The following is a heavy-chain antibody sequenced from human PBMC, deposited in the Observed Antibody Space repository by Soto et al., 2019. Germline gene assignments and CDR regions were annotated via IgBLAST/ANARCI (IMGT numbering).Heavy chain of an antibody. CDR1: GGTFSSYA. CDR2: IIPIFGTA. V-gene: IGHV1-69*12. CDR3: XXXXXXXXXXXY. Sequence: QVQLVQSGAEVKKPGSSVKVSCKASGGTFSSYAISWVRQAPGQGLEWMGGIIPIFGTANYAQKFQGRVTITADESTSTAYMELSSLRSXXXXXXXXXXXXXXXXXXXYXGQGTLVTVSS. J-gene: IGHJ4*02.